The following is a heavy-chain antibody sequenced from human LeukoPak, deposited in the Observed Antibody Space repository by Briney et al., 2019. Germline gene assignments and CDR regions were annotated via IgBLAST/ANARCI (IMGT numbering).Heavy chain of an antibody. Sequence: GGSLRLSCAASGFTFNTYVISWVRQAPGKGLEWVSYISYSGSTTSYADSVKGRFTFSRDNAKNSLYLQMNSLRAEDTAVYYCARSSSGALRDAFDMWGQGTMVTVSS. V-gene: IGHV3-48*04. D-gene: IGHD4-17*01. J-gene: IGHJ3*02. CDR2: ISYSGSTT. CDR3: ARSSSGALRDAFDM. CDR1: GFTFNTYV.